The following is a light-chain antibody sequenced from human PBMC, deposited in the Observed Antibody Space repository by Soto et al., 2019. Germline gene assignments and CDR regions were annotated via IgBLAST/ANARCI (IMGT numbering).Light chain of an antibody. CDR1: QNIYKY. Sequence: DIQMTQSPSSLSASVGDRVTIRCRASQNIYKYLNWYQQKLGKAPNLLVYGASNLRSGVPSRFSGSGSGTDFTLTISSLQPEDFATYYCQHGHNTPPTFGQGTRLEIQ. J-gene: IGKJ5*01. CDR3: QHGHNTPPT. V-gene: IGKV1-39*01. CDR2: GAS.